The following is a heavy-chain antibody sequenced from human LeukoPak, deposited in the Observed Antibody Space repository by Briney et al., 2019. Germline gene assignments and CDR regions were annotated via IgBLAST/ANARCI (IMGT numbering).Heavy chain of an antibody. V-gene: IGHV4-59*01. CDR2: IYYSGST. CDR3: ARDRAYCGGDCYAD. J-gene: IGHJ4*02. D-gene: IGHD2-21*02. CDR1: GGSISSYY. Sequence: KPSETLSLTCTVSGGSISSYYWSWIRQPPGKGLEWIGYIYYSGSTNYNPSLKSRVTISVDTSKNQFSLKLSSVTAADTAVYYCARDRAYCGGDCYADWGQGTLVTVSS.